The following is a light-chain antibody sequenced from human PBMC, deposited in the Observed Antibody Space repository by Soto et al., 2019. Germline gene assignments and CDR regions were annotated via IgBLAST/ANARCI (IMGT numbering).Light chain of an antibody. J-gene: IGLJ1*01. CDR2: GNN. CDR1: SSNIGASYD. Sequence: QSVLTQPPSVSGAPGQRVTISCTGSSNIGASYDVHWYQQLPGTAPKLLMYGNNNRPSGGPDRFSGSKSGTSGSLAITGRRAEDEADYYCQSYDSSLSGYVFGTGTKLTVL. CDR3: QSYDSSLSGYV. V-gene: IGLV1-40*01.